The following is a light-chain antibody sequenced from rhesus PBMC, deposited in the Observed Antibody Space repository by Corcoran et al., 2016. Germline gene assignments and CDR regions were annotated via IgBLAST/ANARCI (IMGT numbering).Light chain of an antibody. CDR2: KAS. CDR3: QHGYGTPLT. J-gene: IGKJ4*01. CDR1: ENVDNY. V-gene: IGKV1-74*01. Sequence: DIQMTQSPSSLSASVGDRVTITCRASENVDNYLNWYQQKPEKAPNLLIYKASTLQSGVPSRFSGSGSGTDYTFTISSLQPEDVATYYCQHGYGTPLTFGGGTKVEIK.